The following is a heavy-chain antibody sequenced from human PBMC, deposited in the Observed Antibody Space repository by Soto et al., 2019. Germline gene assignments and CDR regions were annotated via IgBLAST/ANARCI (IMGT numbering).Heavy chain of an antibody. Sequence: SETLSLTCSVSSDSMNSGGYYWSWIRQHPGKGLEWIGYIYSNGDTYYNPSLKSRVTISVDTSKNQFSLNLTSVTAADTAVYYCARRGGSSSGYYYYAMDVWGQRTTVTVSS. D-gene: IGHD6-6*01. CDR2: IYSNGDT. J-gene: IGHJ6*02. V-gene: IGHV4-31*03. CDR1: SDSMNSGGYY. CDR3: ARRGGSSSGYYYYAMDV.